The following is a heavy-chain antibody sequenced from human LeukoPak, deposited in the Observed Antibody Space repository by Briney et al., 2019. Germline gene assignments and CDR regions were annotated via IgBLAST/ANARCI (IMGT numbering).Heavy chain of an antibody. CDR2: IMHDGSEK. J-gene: IGHJ4*02. CDR3: ARVGTAEGTLEDY. V-gene: IGHV3-7*01. Sequence: PGGSLRLSCAASGFSFSVYWMSWVRQPPGKGLEWVANIMHDGSEKNYVGSVKGRFTISRDNAKNSLYLQMNSLRAEDTAVYYCARVGTAEGTLEDYWGQGTLVTVSS. CDR1: GFSFSVYW. D-gene: IGHD6-13*01.